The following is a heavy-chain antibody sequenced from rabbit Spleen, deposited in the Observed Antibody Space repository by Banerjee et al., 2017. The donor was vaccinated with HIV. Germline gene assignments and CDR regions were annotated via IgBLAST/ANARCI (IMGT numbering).Heavy chain of an antibody. CDR3: ARDSAYGSSRGSSNL. CDR2: IDGGSSGAT. D-gene: IGHD1-1*01. Sequence: QSLEESGGDLVKPGASLTLTCTASGFSFSPNYYMCWVRQAPGKGLEWIACIDGGSSGATGYASWEKGRFTISKTTSTTVALQTTGLTLEDPAAYFCARDSAYGSSRGSSNLWGPGTLVTVS. CDR1: GFSFSPNYY. V-gene: IGHV1S40*01. J-gene: IGHJ4*01.